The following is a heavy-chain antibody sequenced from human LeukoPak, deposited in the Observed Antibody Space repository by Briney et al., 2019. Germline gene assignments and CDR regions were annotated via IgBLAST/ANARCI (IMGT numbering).Heavy chain of an antibody. D-gene: IGHD6-13*01. CDR3: VAASAFSSSWRS. CDR2: ITASDTTK. V-gene: IGHV3-48*01. CDR1: GPSFSSYN. Sequence: GGSLRLSCVASGPSFSSYNMYWVRQAPGKGPEWVAYITASDTTKYYADSVKGRFAISRDNVKKSLFLQMNSQRADDTAVYYCVAASAFSSSWRSWGQGTVVTVSS. J-gene: IGHJ5*02.